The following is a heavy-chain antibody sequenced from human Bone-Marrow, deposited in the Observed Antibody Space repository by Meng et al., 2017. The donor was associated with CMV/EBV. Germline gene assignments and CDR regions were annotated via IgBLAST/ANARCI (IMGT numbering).Heavy chain of an antibody. Sequence: ASVKVSCKASGYTFTGYYMHWVRQAPGQGLEWMGWINPNSGGTNYAQRFQDRVTLTRDTSISTAYMELSDLRSEDTAVYYCARGGPDIVVVPAARGNFDYWGQGTLVTRLL. V-gene: IGHV1-2*02. CDR3: ARGGPDIVVVPAARGNFDY. CDR1: GYTFTGYY. J-gene: IGHJ4*02. CDR2: INPNSGGT. D-gene: IGHD2-2*01.